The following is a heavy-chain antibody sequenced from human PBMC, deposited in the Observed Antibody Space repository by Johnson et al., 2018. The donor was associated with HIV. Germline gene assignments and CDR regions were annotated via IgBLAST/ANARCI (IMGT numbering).Heavy chain of an antibody. CDR2: ISSSGSTI. CDR3: ARVSRIAGAFDI. V-gene: IGHV3-48*04. J-gene: IGHJ3*02. D-gene: IGHD6-13*01. Sequence: EVQLVESGGGVVQPGRSLRLSCAASGFTFSSYAMHWIRQAPGQGLEWVSYISSSGSTIYYADSVKGRFTISRDNAKNSLYLQMNSLRAEDTAVYYCARVSRIAGAFDIWGQGTMVTVSS. CDR1: GFTFSSYA.